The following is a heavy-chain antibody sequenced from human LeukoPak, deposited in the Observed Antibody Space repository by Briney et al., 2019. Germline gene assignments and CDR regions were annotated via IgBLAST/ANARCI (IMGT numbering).Heavy chain of an antibody. V-gene: IGHV1-69*13. CDR2: IIPIFGKA. CDR3: ARNSPGLVATIPKSYYYYGMDG. D-gene: IGHD5-12*01. CDR1: GGTFISYA. J-gene: IGHJ6*04. Sequence: SVKVSCKASGGTFISYAISWVRQAPGQGLEWMGGIIPIFGKANYAQKFQDRVTITAGESTSTAYMEPSSPKSEDTAVYYCARNSPGLVATIPKSYYYYGMDGWGKGTTVTVSS.